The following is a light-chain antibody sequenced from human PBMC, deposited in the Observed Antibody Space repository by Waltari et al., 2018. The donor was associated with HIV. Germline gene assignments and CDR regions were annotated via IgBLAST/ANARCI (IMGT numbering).Light chain of an antibody. J-gene: IGKJ1*01. CDR2: GAS. CDR1: QNVFSD. V-gene: IGKV3-15*01. CDR3: QQYKTWPLT. Sequence: ETLMTQSPGTLSVSPGGRATLSCRASQNVFSDLAWYHQKPGQAPRTLLFGASKRATGVPARFSGSGSGTEFTLTITSLQSEDYGLYHCQQYKTWPLTFGQGTRVEIK.